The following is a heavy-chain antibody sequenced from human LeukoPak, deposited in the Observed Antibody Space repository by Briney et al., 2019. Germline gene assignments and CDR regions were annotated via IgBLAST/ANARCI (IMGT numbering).Heavy chain of an antibody. D-gene: IGHD6-13*01. Sequence: GGSLRLSCAASGFTFTTYWMHWVRQAPGKGLVWVSRVKSDGSITTYADSVKGRFTISRDNVKNMLYLQMNSLRVEDTAVYYCVRSVAAAGQFDYWGQGTLVTVFS. CDR3: VRSVAAAGQFDY. CDR1: GFTFTTYW. CDR2: VKSDGSIT. J-gene: IGHJ4*02. V-gene: IGHV3-74*01.